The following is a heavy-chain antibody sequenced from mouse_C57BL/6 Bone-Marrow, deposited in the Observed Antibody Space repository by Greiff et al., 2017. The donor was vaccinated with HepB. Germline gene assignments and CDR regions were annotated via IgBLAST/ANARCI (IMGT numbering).Heavy chain of an antibody. CDR2: IWGVGST. J-gene: IGHJ3*01. D-gene: IGHD2-4*01. V-gene: IGHV2-6*01. Sequence: VMLVESGPGLVAPSQSLSITCTVSGFSLTSYGVDWVRQSPGKGLEWLGVIWGVGSTNYNSALKSRLSISKDNSKSQVFLKMNSLQTDDTSRYYCATRPYDSFAYWGQGTLVTVSA. CDR1: GFSLTSYG. CDR3: ATRPYDSFAY.